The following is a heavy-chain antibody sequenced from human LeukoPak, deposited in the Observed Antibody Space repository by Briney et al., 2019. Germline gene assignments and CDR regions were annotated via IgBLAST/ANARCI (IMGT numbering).Heavy chain of an antibody. Sequence: GASVKVSCKASGGTFSSYAISWVRQAPGQGLEWMGRIIPIFGTANYAQKLQGRVTLTTDESTSTAYMELSSLRSEDTAVYYCARSYSYGYFGFDYWGQGTLVTVSS. V-gene: IGHV1-69*05. CDR1: GGTFSSYA. CDR2: IIPIFGTA. D-gene: IGHD5-18*01. J-gene: IGHJ4*02. CDR3: ARSYSYGYFGFDY.